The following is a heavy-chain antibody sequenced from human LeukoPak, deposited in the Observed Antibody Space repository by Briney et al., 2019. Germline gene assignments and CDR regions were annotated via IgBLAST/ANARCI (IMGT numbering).Heavy chain of an antibody. CDR1: GGSFSGSY. V-gene: IGHV4-34*01. CDR2: INHSGST. D-gene: IGHD3-10*01. J-gene: IGHJ4*02. Sequence: SETLSLTCTVYGGSFSGSYWSWIRQPPGKGLEWIGEINHSGSTNYNPSLKSRVTISVDTSKNQFSLKLSSVTAADAAVYYCARRVGYGSGSYPYFYWGQGTLVTVSS. CDR3: ARRVGYGSGSYPYFY.